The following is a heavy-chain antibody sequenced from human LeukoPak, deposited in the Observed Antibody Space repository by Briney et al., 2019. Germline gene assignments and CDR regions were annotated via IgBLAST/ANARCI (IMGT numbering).Heavy chain of an antibody. CDR3: ALTTKGY. J-gene: IGHJ4*02. D-gene: IGHD1-1*01. CDR2: IYSGGST. V-gene: IGHV3-53*05. Sequence: GGSLRLSCAASGFTVSSNYMSWVRQAPGKGLEWVSVIYSGGSTYYADSVEGRFTISRDNSKNTLYLQMNSLTVEDTAVYYCALTTKGYWGRGTLVVVSS. CDR1: GFTVSSNY.